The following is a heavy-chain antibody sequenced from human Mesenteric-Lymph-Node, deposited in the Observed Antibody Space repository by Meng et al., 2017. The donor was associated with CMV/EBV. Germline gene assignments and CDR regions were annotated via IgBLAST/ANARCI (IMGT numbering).Heavy chain of an antibody. CDR2: INSDGSST. D-gene: IGHD3-3*02. V-gene: IGHV3-74*01. J-gene: IGHJ4*02. CDR3: ARVATRNFDY. Sequence: GESLKISCAASGFTFSSYSMNWVRQAPGKGLVWVSRINSDGSSTSYADSVKGRFTISRDNAKNTLYLQMNSLRAEDTAVYYCARVATRNFDYWGQGTLVTVSS. CDR1: GFTFSSYS.